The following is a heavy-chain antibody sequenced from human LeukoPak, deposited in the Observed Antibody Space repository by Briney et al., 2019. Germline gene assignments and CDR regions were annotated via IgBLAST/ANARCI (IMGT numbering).Heavy chain of an antibody. CDR1: GFTFNSYG. Sequence: PGGSLRRSCAASGFTFNSYGMHTVRQAPGKGLEWVAFIWYDGTNKYFTDYVKGRFTISRDNSRNTLYLQMNSLRAEDTAVYYCARIFSNEFYYGSGSHLEYWGQGALVTVSS. D-gene: IGHD3-10*01. CDR3: ARIFSNEFYYGSGSHLEY. J-gene: IGHJ4*02. V-gene: IGHV3-33*01. CDR2: IWYDGTNK.